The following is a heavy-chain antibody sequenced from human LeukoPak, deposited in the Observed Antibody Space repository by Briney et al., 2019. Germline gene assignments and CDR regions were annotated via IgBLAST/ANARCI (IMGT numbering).Heavy chain of an antibody. Sequence: GASVKVSCKASGYTFTSYGISWVRQAPGQGLEWMGWISAYNGNTNYAQKLQGRVTMTTDTSTSTAYMELRSLRSDDTAVYYCARDVRRVGAISFDYWGQGTLVTVSS. CDR1: GYTFTSYG. D-gene: IGHD1-26*01. CDR3: ARDVRRVGAISFDY. V-gene: IGHV1-18*01. CDR2: ISAYNGNT. J-gene: IGHJ4*02.